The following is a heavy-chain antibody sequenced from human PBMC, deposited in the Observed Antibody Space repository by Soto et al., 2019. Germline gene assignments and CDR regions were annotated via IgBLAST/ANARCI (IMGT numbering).Heavy chain of an antibody. CDR2: ISSSSSYI. CDR1: GFTFSSYS. V-gene: IGHV3-21*01. CDR3: ACAREGAVRYYYYGMDV. Sequence: GGSLRLSCAASGFTFSSYSMNWVRQAPGKGLEWVSSISSSSSYIYYADSVKGRFTISRDNAKNSLYLQMNSLRAEDTAVYYYACAREGAVRYYYYGMDVWGQGTTVTVSS. D-gene: IGHD2-15*01. J-gene: IGHJ6*02.